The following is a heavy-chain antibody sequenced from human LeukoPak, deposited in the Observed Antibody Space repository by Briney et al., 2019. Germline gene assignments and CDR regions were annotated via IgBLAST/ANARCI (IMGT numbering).Heavy chain of an antibody. CDR2: IDNDGSST. Sequence: PGGSLRLSCASSGFTFSGNWMHWVRQAPGKGLEWISRIDNDGSSTVYADFAEGRFTISRENAENTLYLQMSSLRVEDTAVYYCVRGWFGPDYWGQGTLVTVSS. D-gene: IGHD2-15*01. V-gene: IGHV3-74*01. CDR3: VRGWFGPDY. J-gene: IGHJ4*02. CDR1: GFTFSGNW.